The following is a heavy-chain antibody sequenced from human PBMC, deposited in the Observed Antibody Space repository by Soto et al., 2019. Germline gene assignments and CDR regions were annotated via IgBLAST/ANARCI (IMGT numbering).Heavy chain of an antibody. Sequence: SETLSLTCTVSGGSINSGGYSWIWIRQPPGKGLVWIGYIYHTGNTFYNPSLQSRVTISVDQSKNQFSLSLGSVTAADTAMYYCARVERTLSTPFAYGMDVWGQGTTVTVS. V-gene: IGHV4-30-2*01. D-gene: IGHD2-2*01. CDR2: IYHTGNT. J-gene: IGHJ6*02. CDR1: GGSINSGGYS. CDR3: ARVERTLSTPFAYGMDV.